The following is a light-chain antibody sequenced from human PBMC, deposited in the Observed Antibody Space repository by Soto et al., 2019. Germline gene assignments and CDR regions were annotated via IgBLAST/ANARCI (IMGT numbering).Light chain of an antibody. CDR3: SSYTNTNTLV. V-gene: IGLV2-14*01. Sequence: QSALIQPASVSGSPGQSITISCTGTTSDVGGYNHVSWFQQHPGKVPKLMIYDVNNRPSGVSNRFSGSKSGNTASLTISGLQAEEEDDYYCSSYTNTNTLVFGGGTKVTVL. J-gene: IGLJ2*01. CDR1: TSDVGGYNH. CDR2: DVN.